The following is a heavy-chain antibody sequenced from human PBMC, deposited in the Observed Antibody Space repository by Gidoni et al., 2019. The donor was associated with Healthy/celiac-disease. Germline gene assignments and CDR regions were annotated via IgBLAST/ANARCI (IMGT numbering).Heavy chain of an antibody. CDR2: IYHSGST. J-gene: IGHJ3*02. Sequence: QVQLQASGPGLVKPSETLSLPCTVSGYSISSGYYWGWIRQPPGKGLEWIGSIYHSGSTYYNPSLKSRVTISVDTSKNQFSLKLSSVTAADTAVYYCARGGFLEWLLMAFDIWGQGTMVTVSS. CDR1: GYSISSGYY. CDR3: ARGGFLEWLLMAFDI. D-gene: IGHD3-3*01. V-gene: IGHV4-38-2*02.